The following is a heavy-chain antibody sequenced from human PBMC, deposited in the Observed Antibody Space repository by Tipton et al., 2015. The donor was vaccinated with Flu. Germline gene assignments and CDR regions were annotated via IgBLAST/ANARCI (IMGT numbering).Heavy chain of an antibody. J-gene: IGHJ4*02. D-gene: IGHD6-6*01. V-gene: IGHV4-39*07. CDR1: GGSISSSSYY. CDR2: IYYSGST. Sequence: LRLSCTVSGGSISSSSYYWGWIRQPPGKGLEWIGSIYYSGSTYYNPSLKSRVTISVDTSKNQFSLKLSSVTAADTAVYYCARGQYNSSAKSFDYWGQGTLVTVSS. CDR3: ARGQYNSSAKSFDY.